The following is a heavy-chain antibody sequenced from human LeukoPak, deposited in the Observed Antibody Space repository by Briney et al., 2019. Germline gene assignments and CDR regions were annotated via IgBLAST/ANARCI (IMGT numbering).Heavy chain of an antibody. CDR1: GFMLSSTW. D-gene: IGHD2-2*01. Sequence: GSLRLSCAASGFMLSSTWMHWVRQAPGKGLEWVSAISGSGGSTYYADSVKGRFTISRDNSKNTLYLQMNSLRAEDTAVYYCAADIVVVPDFVDYWGQGTLVTVSS. CDR3: AADIVVVPDFVDY. J-gene: IGHJ4*02. CDR2: ISGSGGST. V-gene: IGHV3-23*01.